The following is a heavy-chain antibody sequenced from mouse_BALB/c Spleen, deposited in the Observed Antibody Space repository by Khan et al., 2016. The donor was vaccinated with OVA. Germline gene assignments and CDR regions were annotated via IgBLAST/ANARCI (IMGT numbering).Heavy chain of an antibody. CDR2: IWGDGST. J-gene: IGHJ4*01. V-gene: IGHV2-3*01. CDR3: AKPRDGYPYGMDY. D-gene: IGHD2-3*01. CDR1: GFSLTSYG. Sequence: QVQLKESGPGLVAPSQSLSITCTVAGFSLTSYGVNWVRQPPGKGLEWLGVIWGDGSTNYHSALKSRLSITKDNSKSQVFLKLNSLQTDDTATYYAAKPRDGYPYGMDYWGQGTSVTVSS.